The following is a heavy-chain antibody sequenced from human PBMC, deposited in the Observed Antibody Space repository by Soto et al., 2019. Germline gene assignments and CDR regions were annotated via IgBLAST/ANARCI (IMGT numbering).Heavy chain of an antibody. D-gene: IGHD6-13*01. V-gene: IGHV1-3*01. CDR3: ARGIAAAAARGMDV. CDR1: GYTFTSYA. Sequence: ASVKVSCTASGYTFTSYAIHWVRQAPGQRLEWMGWINAGNGNTKYSQKFQDRVTMTRDTSISTAYMELSRLRSDDTAVYYCARGIAAAAARGMDVWGQGTTVTVSS. J-gene: IGHJ6*02. CDR2: INAGNGNT.